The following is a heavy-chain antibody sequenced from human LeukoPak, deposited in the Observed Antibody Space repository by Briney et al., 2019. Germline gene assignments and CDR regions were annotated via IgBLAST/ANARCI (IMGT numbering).Heavy chain of an antibody. D-gene: IGHD3-9*01. CDR1: GFTFNSYA. CDR3: ARTGFLYYFDY. Sequence: PGGSLRLSCAASGFTFNSYAMHWVRQAPGKGLEWVAVISYDGSNKYYADSVKGRFTISRDNSKNTLYLQMNSLRPEDTAVYYWARTGFLYYFDYWGQGTLVTVSS. CDR2: ISYDGSNK. V-gene: IGHV3-30*04. J-gene: IGHJ4*02.